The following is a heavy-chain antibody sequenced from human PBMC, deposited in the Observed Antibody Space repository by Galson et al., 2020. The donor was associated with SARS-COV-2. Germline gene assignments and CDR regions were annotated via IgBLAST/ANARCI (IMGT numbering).Heavy chain of an antibody. CDR2: ISYEGSNK. Sequence: QLGESLKISCVVSGFSFNNHGMHWVRQAPGKGLEWVAYISYEGSNKLYAHSVKGRFTISRDSSKNTLYLQMNSLRVEDTAVEYCAKRSGWFEIYYKLSAMDVWGQGTTVTVSS. J-gene: IGHJ6*02. V-gene: IGHV3-30*18. CDR1: GFSFNNHG. CDR3: AKRSGWFEIYYKLSAMDV. D-gene: IGHD6-19*01.